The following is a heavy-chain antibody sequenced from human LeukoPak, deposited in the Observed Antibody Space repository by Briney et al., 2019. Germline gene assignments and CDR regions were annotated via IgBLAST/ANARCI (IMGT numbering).Heavy chain of an antibody. CDR2: INHSGST. V-gene: IGHV4-34*01. CDR3: ARGGRDGYIMYNWFDP. J-gene: IGHJ5*02. Sequence: SETLSLTCAVYGGSFSGYYWSWIRQPPGKGLEWIGEINHSGSTNYNPSLKSRVTISVDTSMNQFSLKLSSVTAADTAVYYCARGGRDGYIMYNWFDPWGQGTLVTVSS. CDR1: GGSFSGYY. D-gene: IGHD5-24*01.